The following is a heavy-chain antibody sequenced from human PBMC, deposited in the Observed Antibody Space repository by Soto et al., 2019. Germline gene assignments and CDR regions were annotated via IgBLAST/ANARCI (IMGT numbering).Heavy chain of an antibody. CDR2: ISSSSSYI. Sequence: VQLVESGGGLVKPGGSLRLSCAASGFTFSSYSMNWVRQAPGKGLEWVSSISSSSSYIYYADSVKGRFTISRDNAKNSLYLQMNSLRAEDTAVYYCARDWVAAAGTLYYYYGMDVWGQGTTVTVSS. CDR3: ARDWVAAAGTLYYYYGMDV. V-gene: IGHV3-21*01. J-gene: IGHJ6*02. CDR1: GFTFSSYS. D-gene: IGHD6-13*01.